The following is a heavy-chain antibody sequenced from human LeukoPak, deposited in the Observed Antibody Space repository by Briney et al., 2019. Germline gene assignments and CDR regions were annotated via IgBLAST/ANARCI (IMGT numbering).Heavy chain of an antibody. CDR1: GFTFSSYA. V-gene: IGHV3-49*04. J-gene: IGHJ3*02. CDR2: IRSKAYGGTT. Sequence: GGSLRLSCAASGFTFSSYAMSWVRQAPGKGLEWVGFIRSKAYGGTTEYAASVKGRFTISRDDSKSIAYLQMNSLKTEDTAVYYCTRGGPRITIFGVGHAFDIWGQGTMVTVSS. CDR3: TRGGPRITIFGVGHAFDI. D-gene: IGHD3-3*01.